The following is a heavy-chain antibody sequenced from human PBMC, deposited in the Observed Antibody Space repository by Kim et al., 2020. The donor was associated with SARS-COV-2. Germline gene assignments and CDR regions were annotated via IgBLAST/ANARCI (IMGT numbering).Heavy chain of an antibody. V-gene: IGHV3-11*01. D-gene: IGHD6-19*01. Sequence: ADTVKVRFTISRDNATNSLYLQMNSLRAEDTAVYYCAREASSGWSYYFDYWGQGTLVTVSS. J-gene: IGHJ4*02. CDR3: AREASSGWSYYFDY.